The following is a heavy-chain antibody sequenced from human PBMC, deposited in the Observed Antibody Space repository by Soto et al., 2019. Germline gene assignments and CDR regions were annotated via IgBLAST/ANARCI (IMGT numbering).Heavy chain of an antibody. V-gene: IGHV6-1*01. CDR2: TYYRSKWYN. Sequence: SQTLSLTCAISGDSVSINSAAWNLIRQSPSRGLEWLGRTYYRSKWYNDYAVSVKSRITINPDTSKNQFSLQLNSVTPEDTAVYYCALGVAVAGPYYYYGMDVWGQGTTVTVSS. CDR1: GDSVSINSAA. D-gene: IGHD6-19*01. J-gene: IGHJ6*02. CDR3: ALGVAVAGPYYYYGMDV.